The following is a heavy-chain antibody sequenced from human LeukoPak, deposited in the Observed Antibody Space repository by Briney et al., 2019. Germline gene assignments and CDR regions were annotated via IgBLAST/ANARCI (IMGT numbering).Heavy chain of an antibody. D-gene: IGHD6-13*01. CDR3: ARDNPTFDSLGIAAAGSTSPDAFDI. J-gene: IGHJ3*02. CDR2: IYYSGST. Sequence: SETLSLTCTVSGGSISSYYWSWIRQPPGKGLEWIGYIYYSGSTNYNPSLNSRVTISVDTSKNQFSPKLSSVTAADTAVYYCARDNPTFDSLGIAAAGSTSPDAFDIWGQGTMVTVSS. V-gene: IGHV4-59*12. CDR1: GGSISSYY.